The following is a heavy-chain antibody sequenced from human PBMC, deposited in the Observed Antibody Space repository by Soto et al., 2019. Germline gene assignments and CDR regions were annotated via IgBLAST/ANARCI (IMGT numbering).Heavy chain of an antibody. CDR1: GGTFSSYA. CDR2: IITIFGTA. V-gene: IGHV1-69*01. J-gene: IGHJ6*02. Sequence: QVQLVQSGAEVKKPGSSVKVSCKASGGTFSSYAISWVRQAPGQGLEWMGGIITIFGTANYEQKFQGRVTITADESRSTAYMELSSLRSEDPAVYYCARARRGSSGYYYGMDVWGQGTTVTVSS. D-gene: IGHD6-19*01. CDR3: ARARRGSSGYYYGMDV.